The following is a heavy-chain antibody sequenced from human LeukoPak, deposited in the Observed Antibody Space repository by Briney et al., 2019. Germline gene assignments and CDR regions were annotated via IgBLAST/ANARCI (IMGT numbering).Heavy chain of an antibody. J-gene: IGHJ4*02. V-gene: IGHV1-2*02. CDR3: ARALDKPTDVVLLWGPNPIAC. Sequence: ASVKVSCKASGYTFTGYYIHWVRQAPGQGLEWMGWISPNTGGTSSAQKFQSRVTMTRDTSITTASMELSRLTSADTALYFCARALDKPTDVVLLWGPNPIACWGQGTLVTVSS. CDR1: GYTFTGYY. CDR2: ISPNTGGT. D-gene: IGHD2-21*01.